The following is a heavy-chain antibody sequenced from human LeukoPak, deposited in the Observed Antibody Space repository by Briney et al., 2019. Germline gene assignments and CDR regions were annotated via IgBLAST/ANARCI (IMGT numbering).Heavy chain of an antibody. CDR2: ISDSGGST. V-gene: IGHV3-23*01. J-gene: IGHJ4*02. D-gene: IGHD3/OR15-3a*01. Sequence: GGSLRLSCAVSGITLSNYGMSWVRQAPGKGLEWVAGISDSGGSTKYADSVKGRFTIARDSRKNTLYLQMNSLRAEDTAVYFCAKRGVVIRVILVGFHKEAYYFESWGQGALVTVSS. CDR1: GITLSNYG. CDR3: AKRGVVIRVILVGFHKEAYYFES.